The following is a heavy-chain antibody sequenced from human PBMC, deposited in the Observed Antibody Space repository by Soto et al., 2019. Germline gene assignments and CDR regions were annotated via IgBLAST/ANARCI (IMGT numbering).Heavy chain of an antibody. CDR3: ARVNFGWPFVT. CDR1: GYTFTNYG. D-gene: IGHD2-21*01. Sequence: ASVKVSCKVSGYTFTNYGINWLRQARGQGIEWMGWFNPKNGNTNYAQTFEGRLTLTTDTSTSTAFMELSNLRSDDTAFYYCARVNFGWPFVTWGTGTPVANSS. CDR2: FNPKNGNT. V-gene: IGHV1-18*01. J-gene: IGHJ5*02.